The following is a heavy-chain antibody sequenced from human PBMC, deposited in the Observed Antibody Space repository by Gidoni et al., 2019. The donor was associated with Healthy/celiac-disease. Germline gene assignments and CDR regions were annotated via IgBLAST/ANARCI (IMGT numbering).Heavy chain of an antibody. V-gene: IGHV3-48*01. Sequence: EVQLVESGGGLVQPGGSLRLSCAASGFTFSSYSMNWVRQAPGKGLEWVSYISSSSSTIYYADSVKGRFTISRDNAKNSLYLQMNSLRAEDTAVYYCARDVQEWLGPDYFDYWGQGTLVTVSS. CDR1: GFTFSSYS. J-gene: IGHJ4*02. D-gene: IGHD6-19*01. CDR3: ARDVQEWLGPDYFDY. CDR2: ISSSSSTI.